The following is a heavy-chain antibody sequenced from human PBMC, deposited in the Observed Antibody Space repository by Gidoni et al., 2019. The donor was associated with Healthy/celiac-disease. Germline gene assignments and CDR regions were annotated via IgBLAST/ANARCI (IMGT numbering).Heavy chain of an antibody. CDR1: GFTFSSYS. CDR2: ISSSSSYI. J-gene: IGHJ3*02. V-gene: IGHV3-21*01. Sequence: EVQLVESGGGLVKPGGSLRLSCAASGFTFSSYSMNWVRKAPVKGLEWVSSISSSSSYIYYADSVKGRFTISRDNAKNSLYLQMNSLRAEDTAVYYCARGSPGAFDIWGQGTMVTVSS. D-gene: IGHD2-15*01. CDR3: ARGSPGAFDI.